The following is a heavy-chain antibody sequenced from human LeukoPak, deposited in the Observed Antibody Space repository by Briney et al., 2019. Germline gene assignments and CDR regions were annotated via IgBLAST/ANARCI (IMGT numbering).Heavy chain of an antibody. CDR3: ARSYYDHIWGSYRLVNYYYYMDV. CDR2: MNPNSGNT. CDR1: GYTFTSYD. Sequence: ASVKVSCKASGYTFTSYDINWVRQATGQGLEWMGWMNPNSGNTGYAQKFQGRVTMTRNTSISTAYMELSSLRSEDTAVYYCARSYYDHIWGSYRLVNYYYYMDVWGKGTTVTVSS. V-gene: IGHV1-8*01. D-gene: IGHD3-16*02. J-gene: IGHJ6*03.